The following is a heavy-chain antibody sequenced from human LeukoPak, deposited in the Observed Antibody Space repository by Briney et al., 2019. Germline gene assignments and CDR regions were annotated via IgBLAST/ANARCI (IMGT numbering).Heavy chain of an antibody. D-gene: IGHD3-22*01. CDR2: ISGSGGST. V-gene: IGHV3-23*01. J-gene: IGHJ4*02. Sequence: GGSLRLSCAACGFTFSSYAMSWVRQAPGKGLEWVSAISGSGGSTYYADSVKGRFTISRDNSKNTLYLQMNSLRAEDTAVYYYAKEGGSSGYTYWGQGTLVTVSS. CDR3: AKEGGSSGYTY. CDR1: GFTFSSYA.